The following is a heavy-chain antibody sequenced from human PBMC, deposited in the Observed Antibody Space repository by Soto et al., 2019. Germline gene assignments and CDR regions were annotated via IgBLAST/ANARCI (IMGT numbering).Heavy chain of an antibody. D-gene: IGHD3-10*01. CDR1: GFTSSNYS. Sequence: EVRLLESGGGLVQPGGSLRLYCAGSGFTSSNYSMSWVRQAPGKGLEWVSTTSGSGHNIQYRDSVKGRFTISRDNSKNTLYLQMNRLRAEDTAVYYCAGEAIITTYYYGLDVWGQGAMVTVSS. CDR3: AGEAIITTYYYGLDV. V-gene: IGHV3-23*01. CDR2: TSGSGHNI. J-gene: IGHJ6*02.